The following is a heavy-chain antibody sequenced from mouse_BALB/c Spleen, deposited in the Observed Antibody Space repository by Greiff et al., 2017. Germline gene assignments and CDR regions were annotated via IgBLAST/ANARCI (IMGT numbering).Heavy chain of an antibody. Sequence: EVKLMESGGGLVKPGGSLKLSCAASGFTFSSYAMSWVRQTPEKRLEWVASISSGGSTYYPDSVKGRFTISRDNARNILYLQMSSLRSEDTAMYYCARALITTVPFAYWGQGTLVTVSA. CDR1: GFTFSSYA. D-gene: IGHD1-2*01. CDR2: ISSGGST. CDR3: ARALITTVPFAY. J-gene: IGHJ3*01. V-gene: IGHV5-6-5*01.